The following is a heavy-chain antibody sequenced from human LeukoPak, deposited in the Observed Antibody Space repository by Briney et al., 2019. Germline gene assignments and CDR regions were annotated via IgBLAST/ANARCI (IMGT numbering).Heavy chain of an antibody. CDR3: ARGGIVGATGPYYGMDV. J-gene: IGHJ6*02. CDR1: GGTFSSYA. D-gene: IGHD1-26*01. Sequence: SVKVSCKASGGTFSSYAICWVRQAPGQGLEWMGGIIPIFGTANYAQKFQGRVTITADESTSTAYMELSSLRSEDTAVYYCARGGIVGATGPYYGMDVWGQGTTVTVSS. V-gene: IGHV1-69*01. CDR2: IIPIFGTA.